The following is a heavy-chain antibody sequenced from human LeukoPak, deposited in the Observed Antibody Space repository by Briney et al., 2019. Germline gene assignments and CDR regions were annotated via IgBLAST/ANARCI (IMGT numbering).Heavy chain of an antibody. D-gene: IGHD2-2*03. Sequence: SVKVSCKASGGTFSSYAISWVRQAPGQGLEWMGGIIPIFGTANYAQKFQGRVTITADESTSTAYMELISLRSEDTAVYYCARGGYCSSTSCYHYYYYYYMDVWGKGTTVTVSS. CDR3: ARGGYCSSTSCYHYYYYYYMDV. CDR1: GGTFSSYA. J-gene: IGHJ6*03. CDR2: IIPIFGTA. V-gene: IGHV1-69*01.